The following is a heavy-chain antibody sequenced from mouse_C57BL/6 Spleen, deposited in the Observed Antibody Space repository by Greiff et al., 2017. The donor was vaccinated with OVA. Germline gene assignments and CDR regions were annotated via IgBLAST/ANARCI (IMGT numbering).Heavy chain of an antibody. Sequence: QVQLQQSGAELARPGASVKLSCKASGYTFTSYGISWVKQRTGQGLEWIGEIYPRSGNTYYNEKFKGKATLTADKSSSTAYMELRSLTSEDSAVYFCARHYGSSLDWFAYWGQGTLVTVSA. V-gene: IGHV1-81*01. CDR2: IYPRSGNT. CDR1: GYTFTSYG. CDR3: ARHYGSSLDWFAY. D-gene: IGHD1-1*01. J-gene: IGHJ3*01.